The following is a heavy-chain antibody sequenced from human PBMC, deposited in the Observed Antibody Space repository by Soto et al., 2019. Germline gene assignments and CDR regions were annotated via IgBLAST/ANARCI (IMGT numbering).Heavy chain of an antibody. CDR2: INSDGSST. D-gene: IGHD3-10*01. Sequence: VGSLRLSCAASGFTFSSYWMHWVRQAPGKGLVWVSRINSDGSSTSYADSVKGRFTISRDNAKNTLYLQMNSLRAEDTAVYYCARAGIWFGESLMDVWGQGTTVTVSS. CDR1: GFTFSSYW. J-gene: IGHJ6*02. CDR3: ARAGIWFGESLMDV. V-gene: IGHV3-74*01.